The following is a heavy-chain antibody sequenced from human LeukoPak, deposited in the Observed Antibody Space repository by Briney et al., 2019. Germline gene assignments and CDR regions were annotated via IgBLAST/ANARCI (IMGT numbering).Heavy chain of an antibody. J-gene: IGHJ5*02. V-gene: IGHV3-9*01. CDR1: GFTFDDYA. CDR2: ISWNSGSI. CDR3: ARPDYGSGSYYSPQFDP. Sequence: GGSLRLSCAASGFTFDDYAMHWVRQAPGKGLEWVSGISWNSGSIDYADSVKGRFTISRDNAKNSLYLQMNRLRAEDTAVYYCARPDYGSGSYYSPQFDPWGQGTLVTVSS. D-gene: IGHD3-10*01.